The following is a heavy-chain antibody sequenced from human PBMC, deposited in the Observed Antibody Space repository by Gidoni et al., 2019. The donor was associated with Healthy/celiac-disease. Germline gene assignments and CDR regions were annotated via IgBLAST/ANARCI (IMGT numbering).Heavy chain of an antibody. D-gene: IGHD3-10*01. Sequence: VQLVQSGAEVKKPGASLKISCKGSGYSFTSYWIGWVRRMPGKGLEWMGIIYPGDSDTRYSQSFQGKVTISADKSISTAYLQWSSLKGSDTDMYYCARRLSAYYYGSGSSYYFDYWGQGTLVTVSS. CDR2: IYPGDSDT. V-gene: IGHV5-51*01. CDR3: ARRLSAYYYGSGSSYYFDY. CDR1: GYSFTSYW. J-gene: IGHJ4*02.